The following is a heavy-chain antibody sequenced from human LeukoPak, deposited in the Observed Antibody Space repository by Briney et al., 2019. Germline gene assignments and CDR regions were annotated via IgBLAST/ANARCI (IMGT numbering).Heavy chain of an antibody. V-gene: IGHV1-2*02. CDR3: ARGPENWGSYYIDY. D-gene: IGHD7-27*01. J-gene: IGHJ4*02. CDR1: GYTFNGYY. CDR2: INPNSGGT. Sequence: ASVKVSCKASGYTFNGYYMHWVRQAPGQGLEWMGWINPNSGGTNYAQKFQGRVTITRDTSISTAYMELSSLRSDDTAVYYCARGPENWGSYYIDYWGQGTLVTVSS.